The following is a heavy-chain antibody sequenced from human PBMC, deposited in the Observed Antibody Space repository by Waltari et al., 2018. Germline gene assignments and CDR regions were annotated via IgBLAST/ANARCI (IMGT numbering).Heavy chain of an antibody. V-gene: IGHV1-69*10. Sequence: QVQLVQSGAEVKKPGSSVKVSCKASGGTFSSYAISWVRQAPGQGLEWMGGIIPILGIANSEQKFQGRVTITADKSTSTAYMELSSLRSEDTAVYYCASRSTVTTARYFDYWGQGTLVTVSS. CDR2: IIPILGIA. D-gene: IGHD4-17*01. CDR1: GGTFSSYA. CDR3: ASRSTVTTARYFDY. J-gene: IGHJ4*02.